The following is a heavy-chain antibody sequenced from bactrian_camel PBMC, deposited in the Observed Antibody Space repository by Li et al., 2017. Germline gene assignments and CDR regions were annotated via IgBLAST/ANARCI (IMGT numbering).Heavy chain of an antibody. CDR2: MSPDGTKT. CDR3: DSASPELVAGTCRD. J-gene: IGHJ4*01. Sequence: HVQLVESGGGLVQPGGSLRLSCAASGFTFRSVSMYWVRQAPGKGLEWVSGMSPDGTKTWSADSVKGRFTISRDNAKNTVYLQMDSLKSEDTAVYFCDSASPELVAGTCRDWGQGTQVTV. V-gene: IGHV3S6*01. CDR1: GFTFRSVS.